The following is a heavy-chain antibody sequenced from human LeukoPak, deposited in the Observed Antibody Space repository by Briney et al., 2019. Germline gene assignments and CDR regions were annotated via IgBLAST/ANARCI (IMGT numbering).Heavy chain of an antibody. Sequence: SETLSLTCAVSGGSISSYYWSWIRQSPGKGLEWIAYIYHSGNTNYNPSFKSRVTISVDTSKNQFSLKLTSVAAADTAIYYCARQPSGTAAFDIWGQVTMVTVSS. CDR2: IYHSGNT. CDR3: ARQPSGTAAFDI. V-gene: IGHV4-59*08. J-gene: IGHJ3*02. D-gene: IGHD1/OR15-1a*01. CDR1: GGSISSYY.